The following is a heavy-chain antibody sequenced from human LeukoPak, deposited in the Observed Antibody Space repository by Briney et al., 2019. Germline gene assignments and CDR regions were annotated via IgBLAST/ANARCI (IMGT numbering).Heavy chain of an antibody. Sequence: SETLSFTCTVSGDSISSTSHYWDWIRQPPGKGLEWTGEINHSGSTNYNPSLKSRVTISVDTSKNQFSLKLSSVTAADTAVYYCAKSFRGYFDYWGQGTLVTVSS. V-gene: IGHV4-39*07. D-gene: IGHD3-10*01. CDR3: AKSFRGYFDY. CDR1: GDSISSTSHY. CDR2: INHSGST. J-gene: IGHJ4*02.